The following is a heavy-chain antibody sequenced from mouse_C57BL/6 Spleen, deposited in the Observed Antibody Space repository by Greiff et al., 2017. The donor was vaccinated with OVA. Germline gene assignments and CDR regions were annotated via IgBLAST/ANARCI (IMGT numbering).Heavy chain of an antibody. V-gene: IGHV1-80*01. Sequence: VQLQQSGAELVKPGASVKISCKASGYAFSSYWMNWVKQRPGKGLEWIGQIYPGDGDTNYNGKFKGKATLTADKSSSTAYMQLSSLTSEDSAVYFCAREATTVVARYFDVWGTGTTVTVSS. CDR3: AREATTVVARYFDV. J-gene: IGHJ1*03. D-gene: IGHD1-1*01. CDR1: GYAFSSYW. CDR2: IYPGDGDT.